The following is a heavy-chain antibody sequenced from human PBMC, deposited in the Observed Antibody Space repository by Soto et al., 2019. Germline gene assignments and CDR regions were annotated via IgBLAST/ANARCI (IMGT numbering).Heavy chain of an antibody. J-gene: IGHJ4*02. Sequence: SETLSLTCIVSGGSISSSSYYWGWIRQPPGKGLEWIGSIYYSGSTYYNPSLKSRVTISVDMSKNHFSLRLTSVTAADTAVYYCARDGWTAALFYDYWGQGTLVT. V-gene: IGHV4-39*02. CDR1: GGSISSSSYY. CDR3: ARDGWTAALFYDY. CDR2: IYYSGST. D-gene: IGHD2-15*01.